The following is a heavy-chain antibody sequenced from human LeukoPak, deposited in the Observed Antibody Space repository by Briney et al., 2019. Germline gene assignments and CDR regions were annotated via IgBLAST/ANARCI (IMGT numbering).Heavy chain of an antibody. Sequence: GGSLRLSCDASGFTFSTYWMTWFRKAPGKGLDWVATINQDGSEKYYMDSMQGRFIISRDNAKNSLHLHMNSLRAEDTAVYYCVKPYYFSSGSLTWGQGSLVTVSS. CDR1: GFTFSTYW. D-gene: IGHD3-10*01. CDR2: INQDGSEK. V-gene: IGHV3-7*01. CDR3: VKPYYFSSGSLT. J-gene: IGHJ5*02.